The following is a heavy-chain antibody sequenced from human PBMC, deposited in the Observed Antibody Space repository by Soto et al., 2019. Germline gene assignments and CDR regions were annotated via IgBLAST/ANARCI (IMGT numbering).Heavy chain of an antibody. J-gene: IGHJ6*02. CDR3: ARGYYYGSGRPTPGGMDV. CDR1: GYTFTNYD. D-gene: IGHD3-10*01. CDR2: ISTYTGNT. Sequence: QVQLVQSGAEVKKPGASVKVSCKASGYTFTNYDINWVRQAPGQGLEWMGWISTYTGNTNYAQKLQGRVTKTTDXXTXTXXMELRSLRSDDTAVYYCARGYYYGSGRPTPGGMDVWGQGTTVTVSS. V-gene: IGHV1-18*01.